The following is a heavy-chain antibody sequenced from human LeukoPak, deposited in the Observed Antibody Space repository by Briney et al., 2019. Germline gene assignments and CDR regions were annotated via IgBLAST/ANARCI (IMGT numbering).Heavy chain of an antibody. V-gene: IGHV3-74*01. CDR3: ASSYDFWSGYLSLGWFDP. Sequence: QSGGSLRLSCAASGFTFSSYWMHWVRQAPGKGLVWVSRINSDGSSTSYADSVKGRFTISRDNAKNTLYLQMNSLRVEDTAVYYCASSYDFWSGYLSLGWFDPWGQGTLVTVSS. CDR1: GFTFSSYW. J-gene: IGHJ5*02. CDR2: INSDGSST. D-gene: IGHD3-3*01.